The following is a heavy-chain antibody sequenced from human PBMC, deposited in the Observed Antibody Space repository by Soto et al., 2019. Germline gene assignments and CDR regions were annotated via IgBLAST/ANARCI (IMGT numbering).Heavy chain of an antibody. CDR2: TKPDGSES. CDR3: ARAGDAGCYCSDS. J-gene: IGHJ5*01. D-gene: IGHD2-15*01. Sequence: EVQLVESGGGLVQPGGSVRLSCAASGFTLNNYWRNWVRQAPGKGLEWVANTKPDGSESDYADSVKGRFTISRDNAKNTLYLQIESLRVEDTAVYYCARAGDAGCYCSDSWGQGALVTVSS. V-gene: IGHV3-7*01. CDR1: GFTLNNYW.